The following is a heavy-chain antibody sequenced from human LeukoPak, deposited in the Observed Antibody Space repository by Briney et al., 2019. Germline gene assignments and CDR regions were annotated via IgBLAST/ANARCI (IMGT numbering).Heavy chain of an antibody. CDR2: ISYDGSLK. CDR1: GFTFSTYA. V-gene: IGHV3-30*04. D-gene: IGHD3-16*01. J-gene: IGHJ4*02. Sequence: GSLRLSCAASGFTFSTYAMHWVRQAPGKGLEWVAVISYDGSLKYYADSVKGRFTISRDNSKNTLYLQMNSLRVEDAAVYYCVGGIRISDYWGQGTLVTVSS. CDR3: VGGIRISDY.